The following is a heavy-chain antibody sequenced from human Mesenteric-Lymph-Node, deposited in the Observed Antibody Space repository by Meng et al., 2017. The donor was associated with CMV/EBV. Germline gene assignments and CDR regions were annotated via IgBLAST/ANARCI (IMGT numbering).Heavy chain of an antibody. CDR1: GFTFSDHY. CDR3: TKGVGDTTVFDY. V-gene: IGHV3-72*01. D-gene: IGHD1-26*01. Sequence: GGSLRLSCGASGFTFSDHYLAWVRQAPGKGLEWVAFSRNKAKGYTTEYAASVTGRFTISRDDSKNSLYLQMNSLRTEDTAVYYCTKGVGDTTVFDYWGQGTLVTVSS. J-gene: IGHJ4*02. CDR2: SRNKAKGYTT.